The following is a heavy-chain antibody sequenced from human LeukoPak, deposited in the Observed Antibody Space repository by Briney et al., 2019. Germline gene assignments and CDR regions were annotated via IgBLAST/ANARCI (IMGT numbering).Heavy chain of an antibody. CDR1: GGSFSGYY. V-gene: IGHV4-34*01. Sequence: SETLSLTCAVYGGSFSGYYWSWIRQPPGKGLEWIGEINHSGSTNYNPSLKSRVTISVDTSKNQFSLKLSSVTAADTAVYYCARGLVATIKEHIDYWGQGTLVTVSS. J-gene: IGHJ4*02. CDR2: INHSGST. CDR3: ARGLVATIKEHIDY. D-gene: IGHD5-12*01.